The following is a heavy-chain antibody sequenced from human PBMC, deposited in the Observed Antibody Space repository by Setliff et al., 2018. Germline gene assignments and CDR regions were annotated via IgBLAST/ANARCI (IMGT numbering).Heavy chain of an antibody. Sequence: ASVKVSCKTSAYSFTDYYIQWVRQAPGQGLEWMGWINPNSGGTKYSPKFQGRVAMTRDTSVTTAFLELSGLTYDDTAVYYCARDQARWLVAAGTFDYWGQGVLVTVSS. D-gene: IGHD1-1*01. CDR2: INPNSGGT. CDR1: AYSFTDYY. CDR3: ARDQARWLVAAGTFDY. V-gene: IGHV1-2*02. J-gene: IGHJ4*02.